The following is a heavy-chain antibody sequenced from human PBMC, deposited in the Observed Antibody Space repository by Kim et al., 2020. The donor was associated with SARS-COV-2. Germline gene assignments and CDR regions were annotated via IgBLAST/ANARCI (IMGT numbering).Heavy chain of an antibody. Sequence: GGSLRLSCAASGFTFDDYAMHWVRQAPGKGLEWVSGISWNSGSIGYADSVKGRFTISRDNAKKSLYLQMNSLRAEDTALYYCAKDTEYDILTGSKSGLDYWGQGTLVTVSS. CDR1: GFTFDDYA. V-gene: IGHV3-9*01. CDR3: AKDTEYDILTGSKSGLDY. J-gene: IGHJ4*02. CDR2: ISWNSGSI. D-gene: IGHD3-9*01.